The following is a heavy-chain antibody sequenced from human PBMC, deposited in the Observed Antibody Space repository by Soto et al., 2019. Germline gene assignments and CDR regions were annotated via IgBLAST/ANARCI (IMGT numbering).Heavy chain of an antibody. V-gene: IGHV4-39*01. CDR3: ARPSRPGYYGMDV. CDR1: GGSISSSSYY. Sequence: LSLTCTVSGGSISSSSYYWGWIRQPPGKGLEWIGSIYYSGSTYYNPSLKSRVTISVDTSKNQFSLKLSSVTAADTAVYYCARPSRPGYYGMDVWGQGTTVTVSS. J-gene: IGHJ6*02. CDR2: IYYSGST.